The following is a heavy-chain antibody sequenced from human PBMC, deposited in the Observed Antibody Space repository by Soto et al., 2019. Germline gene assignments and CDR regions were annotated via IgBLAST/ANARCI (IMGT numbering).Heavy chain of an antibody. V-gene: IGHV4-38-2*01. D-gene: IGHD6-19*01. J-gene: IGHJ4*02. Sequence: TSETLSLTCGVSGYAINSGYYWGWIRQSPGKGLEWIGNMYHGGFSYYNPSLKGRVTISVDTSKNQFSLKLSSVTAADTAVYYCARTGEEVAGTPLYYFDYWGQGTLVTVSS. CDR1: GYAINSGYY. CDR3: ARTGEEVAGTPLYYFDY. CDR2: MYHGGFS.